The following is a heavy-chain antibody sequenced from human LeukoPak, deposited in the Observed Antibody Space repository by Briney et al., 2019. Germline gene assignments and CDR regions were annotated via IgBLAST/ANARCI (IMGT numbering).Heavy chain of an antibody. CDR3: AREGITGTTSPYFDY. D-gene: IGHD1-20*01. Sequence: GGSLRLSCTASGFTFSNFWMGWVRQAPGKGLEWVANIKQDETEKFYLGSVKGRFTISRDNAKNSLYLQMNSLRVEDTALYYCAREGITGTTSPYFDYWGQGTLVTVSS. V-gene: IGHV3-7*03. CDR1: GFTFSNFW. CDR2: IKQDETEK. J-gene: IGHJ4*02.